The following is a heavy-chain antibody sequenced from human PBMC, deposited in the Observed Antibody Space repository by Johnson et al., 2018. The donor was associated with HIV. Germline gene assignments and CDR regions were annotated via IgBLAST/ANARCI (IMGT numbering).Heavy chain of an antibody. CDR1: GFNFNIYG. Sequence: QVQLVESGGGVVQPGGSLRLSCAASGFNFNIYGMHWVRQAPVRGLEWVAFIRYDGSYKNYADSVKGRFTISRDNSKNTLYLQMNSLRAEDTAVYYCTTDVPGGPYYNAFDIWGQGTMVTVSS. CDR3: TTDVPGGPYYNAFDI. V-gene: IGHV3-30*02. D-gene: IGHD1-26*01. J-gene: IGHJ3*02. CDR2: IRYDGSYK.